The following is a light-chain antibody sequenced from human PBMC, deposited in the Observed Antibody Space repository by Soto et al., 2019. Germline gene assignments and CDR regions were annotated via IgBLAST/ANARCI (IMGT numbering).Light chain of an antibody. CDR2: EVS. CDR3: SSYAGSNIYV. V-gene: IGLV2-8*01. Sequence: QSALTQPPPASGSPGQSVTISCTGNSSDVGGYNYVSWYQQHPGEAPKLMIYEVSKRPSGVPDRFSGSKSGNTASLTVSGLQAEDEADYYCSSYAGSNIYVFGTGTKVTVL. J-gene: IGLJ1*01. CDR1: SSDVGGYNY.